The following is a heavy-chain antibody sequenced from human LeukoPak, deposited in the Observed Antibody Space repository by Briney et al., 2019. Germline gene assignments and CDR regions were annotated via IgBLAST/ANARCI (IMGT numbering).Heavy chain of an antibody. CDR2: ISGSVTTI. D-gene: IGHD6-19*01. V-gene: IGHV3-11*01. CDR3: ARDIRGFQDSSGWGFDP. J-gene: IGHJ5*02. CDR1: GFTFRDYY. Sequence: PGGSLSLSCAASGFTFRDYYMSWIRQAPGQGLEWVSYISGSVTTISYADSVKGRFTISRDNARNSVYLQMNSLRVDDTAIYYCARDIRGFQDSSGWGFDPWGQGTLVTVSS.